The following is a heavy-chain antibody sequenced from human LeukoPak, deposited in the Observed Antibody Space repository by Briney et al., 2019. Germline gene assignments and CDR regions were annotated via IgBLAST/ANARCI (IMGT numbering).Heavy chain of an antibody. J-gene: IGHJ5*02. CDR1: GGTISSYT. Sequence: SVKVSCKASGGTISSYTISWVRQAPGQGLEWMGRIIPMLGITNNAQKFQGRVTLTADKSTSTAYMELGSLRSEDTAVYYCARDGYYYDSSDYYSPSIRFDPWGQGTLVTASS. V-gene: IGHV1-69*04. D-gene: IGHD3-22*01. CDR2: IIPMLGIT. CDR3: ARDGYYYDSSDYYSPSIRFDP.